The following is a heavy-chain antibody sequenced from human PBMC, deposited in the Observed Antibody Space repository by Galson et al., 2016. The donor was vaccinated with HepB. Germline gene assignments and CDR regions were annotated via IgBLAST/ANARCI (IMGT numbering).Heavy chain of an antibody. Sequence: PALVKPTQTLTLTCIVSGFSLSNARMGVGWIRQPPGKALEWLAHIFWNAEKSYTTSLKSRLTISKDTSESQVVLIMTKMDTVDTATYYCARILRASYYGSGSTPFDYWGQGALVTVSS. D-gene: IGHD3-10*01. CDR1: GFSLSNARMG. J-gene: IGHJ4*02. CDR3: ARILRASYYGSGSTPFDY. CDR2: IFWNAEK. V-gene: IGHV2-26*01.